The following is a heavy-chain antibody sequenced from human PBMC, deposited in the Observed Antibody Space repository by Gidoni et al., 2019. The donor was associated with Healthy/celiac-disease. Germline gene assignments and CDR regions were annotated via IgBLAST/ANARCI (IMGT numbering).Heavy chain of an antibody. CDR1: GFTFSSYG. CDR2: IWYDGSNK. Sequence: QVQLVESGGGVVQPGRSLRLSCAASGFTFSSYGMHWVRQAPGKGLEWVAVIWYDGSNKYYADSVKGRFTISRDTSKNTLYLQMNSLRAEDTAVYYCARPLGYCSGGSCYYGMDVWGQGTTVTVSS. J-gene: IGHJ6*02. D-gene: IGHD2-15*01. V-gene: IGHV3-33*01. CDR3: ARPLGYCSGGSCYYGMDV.